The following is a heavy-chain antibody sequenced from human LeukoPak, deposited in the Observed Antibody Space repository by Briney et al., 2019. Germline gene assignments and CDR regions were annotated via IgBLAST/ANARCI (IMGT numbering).Heavy chain of an antibody. CDR2: ISYDGSSK. D-gene: IGHD3-9*01. J-gene: IGHJ4*02. CDR3: ARGLRYFDWLLDY. V-gene: IGHV3-30-3*01. Sequence: GGSLRLSCAVSGITFSSYAMHWVRQAPGKGLEWVAVISYDGSSKYYADSVKGRFTISRDNSKNTLYLQMNSLRAEDTAVYYCARGLRYFDWLLDYWGQGTLVTVSP. CDR1: GITFSSYA.